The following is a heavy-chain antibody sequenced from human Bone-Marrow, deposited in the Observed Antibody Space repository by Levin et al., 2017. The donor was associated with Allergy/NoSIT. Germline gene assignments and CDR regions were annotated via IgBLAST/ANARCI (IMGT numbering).Heavy chain of an antibody. V-gene: IGHV4-59*08. J-gene: IGHJ5*01. CDR3: ARQAVPAAMNGFDS. CDR1: GASISSFY. CDR2: IYYSGST. Sequence: GSLRLSCTVSGASISSFYWSWIRQPPGKGLEWIGYIYYSGSTNYSPSLKSRVSMSADMSRNQVYLTMSSVTAADTAVYYCARQAVPAAMNGFDSWGRGTLVTVSS. D-gene: IGHD2-2*01.